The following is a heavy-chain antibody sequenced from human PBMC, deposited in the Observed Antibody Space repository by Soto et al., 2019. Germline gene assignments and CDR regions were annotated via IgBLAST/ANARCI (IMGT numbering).Heavy chain of an antibody. V-gene: IGHV3-23*01. J-gene: IGHJ4*02. Sequence: GGSLRLSCAAFRFTFSSYAMSWVRQAPGKGLEWVSAISGSGGSTYYADSVKGRFTISRDNSKNTLYLQMNSLRAEDTAVYYCAKDRGKQQFIPFDYWGQGTLVTVS. CDR3: AKDRGKQQFIPFDY. CDR2: ISGSGGST. CDR1: RFTFSSYA. D-gene: IGHD6-13*01.